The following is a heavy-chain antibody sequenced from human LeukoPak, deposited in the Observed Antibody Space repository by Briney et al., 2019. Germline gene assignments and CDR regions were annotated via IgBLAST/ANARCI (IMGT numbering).Heavy chain of an antibody. V-gene: IGHV1-2*02. CDR3: ARESGYSGFDY. CDR1: GYTFTGYY. D-gene: IGHD1-26*01. Sequence: ASVKVSCKASGYTFTGYYMHWMRQAPGQGLEWMGWINPNSGGTNYAQKFQGRVTMTRDMSTSTVYMELSSLRSEDTAVYYCARESGYSGFDYWGQGTLVTVSS. CDR2: INPNSGGT. J-gene: IGHJ4*02.